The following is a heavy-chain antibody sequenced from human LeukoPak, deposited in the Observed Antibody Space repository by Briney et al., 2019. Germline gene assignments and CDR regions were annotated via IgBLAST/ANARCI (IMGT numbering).Heavy chain of an antibody. V-gene: IGHV4-39*01. CDR2: IYYGENT. CDR3: ARRDDSSGYHKIFDY. J-gene: IGHJ4*02. CDR1: GGSISSGPYY. Sequence: SETLSLTCTVSGGSISSGPYYWGWVRQPPGKGLEWIGNIYYGENTYYNPSLKSRVTISIDTSKNQFYLKLSSLTAADTAVYYCARRDDSSGYHKIFDYWGPGTLVTVSS. D-gene: IGHD3-22*01.